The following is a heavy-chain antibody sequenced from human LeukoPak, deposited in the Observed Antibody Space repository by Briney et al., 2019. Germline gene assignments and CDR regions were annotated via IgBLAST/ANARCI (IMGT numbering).Heavy chain of an antibody. CDR2: ISGSSDYI. CDR3: ARDLVRGVHPVFYFDL. J-gene: IGHJ2*01. CDR1: GFPFSDYS. V-gene: IGHV3-21*01. Sequence: GGSLRLSCAASGFPFSDYSMNWVRQAPGKGLEWVSSISGSSDYIYSADSVKGRFTISRDNAKNSLYLQMTSLRAEDTAVYFCARDLVRGVHPVFYFDLWGRGTLVTVSS. D-gene: IGHD3-10*01.